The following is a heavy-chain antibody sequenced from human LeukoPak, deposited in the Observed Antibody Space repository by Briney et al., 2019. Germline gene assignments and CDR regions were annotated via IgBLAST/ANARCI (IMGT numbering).Heavy chain of an antibody. CDR2: IYYSGST. J-gene: IGHJ6*02. Sequence: SETLSLTCTVSGGSISSSSYYWGWIRQPPGKGLEWLGSIYYSGSTYYNPSLKSRVTISVDTSKNQFSLKLSSVTAADTAVYYCARQFGSSWYGSAPRLPDYYGMDVWGQGTTVTVSS. D-gene: IGHD6-13*01. CDR1: GGSISSSSYY. V-gene: IGHV4-39*01. CDR3: ARQFGSSWYGSAPRLPDYYGMDV.